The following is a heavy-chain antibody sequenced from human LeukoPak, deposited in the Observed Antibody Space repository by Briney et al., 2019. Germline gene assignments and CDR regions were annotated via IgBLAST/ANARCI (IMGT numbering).Heavy chain of an antibody. Sequence: GGSLRLSCVASGFTLSNHWMHWLRLAPGKGLVWVLRISPDGGSTGYADSVKGRCTISRDNAKNTLYLQMNTLRAEDTAVYYCASLDYWGQGTPVTVSS. V-gene: IGHV3-74*01. CDR1: GFTLSNHW. CDR2: ISPDGGST. CDR3: ASLDY. J-gene: IGHJ4*02.